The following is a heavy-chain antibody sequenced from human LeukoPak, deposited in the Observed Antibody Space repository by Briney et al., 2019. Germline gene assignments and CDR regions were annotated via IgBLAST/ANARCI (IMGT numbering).Heavy chain of an antibody. Sequence: PSETLSLTCTVSGGSISSYYWSWIRQPAGKGLEWIGRIYISGSTNYKSSLKSRVTISVDTSKNQFSLKLSSVTAADTAVYYRAREREGPYGYLDYWGQGTLVTVSS. J-gene: IGHJ4*02. D-gene: IGHD4-17*01. V-gene: IGHV4-4*07. CDR3: AREREGPYGYLDY. CDR1: GGSISSYY. CDR2: IYISGST.